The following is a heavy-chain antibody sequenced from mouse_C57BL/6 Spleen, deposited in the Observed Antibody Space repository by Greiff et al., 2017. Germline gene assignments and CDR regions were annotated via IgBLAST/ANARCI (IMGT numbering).Heavy chain of an antibody. D-gene: IGHD1-1*01. CDR3: ARGTVVADAMDY. Sequence: VKLQESGAELVKPGASVKISCKASGYAFSSYWMNWVKQRPGKGLEWIGQIYPGDGDTNFNGKFKGKATLTADKSSSTAYMQLSSLTSEDSAVYFCARGTVVADAMDYWGQGTSVTVSS. CDR1: GYAFSSYW. V-gene: IGHV1-80*01. CDR2: IYPGDGDT. J-gene: IGHJ4*01.